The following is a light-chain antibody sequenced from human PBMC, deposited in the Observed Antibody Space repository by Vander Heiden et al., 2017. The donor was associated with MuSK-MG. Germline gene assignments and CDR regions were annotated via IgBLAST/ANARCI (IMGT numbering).Light chain of an antibody. CDR2: AAS. J-gene: IGKJ1*01. V-gene: IGKV1-39*01. CDR1: QSISSY. Sequence: DIQLTQSPSSLSAYVGDGVTVTCRASQSISSYLNWYQQKPGKAPKLLIFAASTLQSGVPSRFSGSGSGSDFTLTISSLQPEDFATYYCQQSYISPWTFGQGTRLEIK. CDR3: QQSYISPWT.